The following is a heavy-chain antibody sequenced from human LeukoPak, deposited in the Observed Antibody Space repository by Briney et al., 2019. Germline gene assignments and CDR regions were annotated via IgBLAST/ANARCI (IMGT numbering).Heavy chain of an antibody. CDR3: AREGTARDAFDI. D-gene: IGHD2-21*02. CDR1: GFTFSYYA. CDR2: ISSDGSDK. V-gene: IGHV3-30-3*01. Sequence: GRSLRLSCAASGFTFSYYAMHWVREAPGKGLEWVAFISSDGSDKYYADSMKGRFTISRDNSKNTLYLQMTSLRGEDTAMYYCAREGTARDAFDIWGQGTMVTVSS. J-gene: IGHJ3*02.